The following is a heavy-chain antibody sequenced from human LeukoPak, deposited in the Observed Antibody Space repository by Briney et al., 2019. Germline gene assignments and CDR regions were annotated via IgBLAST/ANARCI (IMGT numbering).Heavy chain of an antibody. CDR3: ARAPLRRDGYNLFDY. D-gene: IGHD5-24*01. CDR2: INSDGSST. CDR1: GFTFSSYW. V-gene: IGHV3-74*01. Sequence: GGSLRLSCAASGFTFSSYWMHWVRQAPGKGLVWVSRINSDGSSTSYADSVKDRFTISRDNAKNTLYLQMNSLRAEDTAVYYCARAPLRRDGYNLFDYWGQGTLVTVSS. J-gene: IGHJ4*02.